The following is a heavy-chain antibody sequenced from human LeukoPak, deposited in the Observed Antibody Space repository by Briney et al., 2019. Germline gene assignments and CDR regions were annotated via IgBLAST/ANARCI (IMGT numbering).Heavy chain of an antibody. CDR3: ARDKVAYYYDSSGYSDY. Sequence: GGSLRLSCAASGFTVSSNYMSWVRQAPGKGLEWVSVIYSGGSTYYADSVKGRFTISRDNSKNTLYLQMNSLRAEDTAVYYCARDKVAYYYDSSGYSDYWGQGTLVTVSS. CDR2: IYSGGST. J-gene: IGHJ4*02. D-gene: IGHD3-22*01. CDR1: GFTVSSNY. V-gene: IGHV3-66*01.